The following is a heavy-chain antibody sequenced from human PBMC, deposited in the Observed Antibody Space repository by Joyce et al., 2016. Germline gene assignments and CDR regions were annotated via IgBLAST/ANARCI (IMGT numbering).Heavy chain of an antibody. CDR2: MNPGDSDT. CDR1: EYTFSRYW. CDR3: ARDIDYRSGMDV. J-gene: IGHJ6*02. D-gene: IGHD4-11*01. V-gene: IGHV5-51*01. Sequence: EVQLVQSGPEMKKPGESLKISCKGFEYTFSRYWIAWVRQVPGKGLEWMGVMNPGDSDTRYSPSFQGQVTFSADKSINTAYLQWRSLRASDTAIYYCARDIDYRSGMDVWGQGTPVSVSS.